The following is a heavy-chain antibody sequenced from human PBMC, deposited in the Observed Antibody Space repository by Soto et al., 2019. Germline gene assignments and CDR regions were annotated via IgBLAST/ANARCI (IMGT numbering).Heavy chain of an antibody. Sequence: GALIRSCAASGLTVSSSYMSWVRQAPGKGLQWVSVIYSAGSTYYANSVKGRFTISRDISTNMVYLQMSSLTDEDTAVYYCARAREPEYISAIFFDIWGQGALVTVSS. V-gene: IGHV3-53*01. J-gene: IGHJ4*02. D-gene: IGHD2-21*01. CDR1: GLTVSSSY. CDR3: ARAREPEYISAIFFDI. CDR2: IYSAGST.